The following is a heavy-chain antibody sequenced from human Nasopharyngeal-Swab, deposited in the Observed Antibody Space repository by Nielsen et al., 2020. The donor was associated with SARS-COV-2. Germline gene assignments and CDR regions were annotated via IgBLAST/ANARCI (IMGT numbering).Heavy chain of an antibody. Sequence: GGSLRLSCSASGFTFSSYAMHWVRQAPGKGLEYVSAISSNGGSTYYADSVKGRFTISRDNSKNTLYLQMNSLRAEDTAVYYCAKYPTLLPSYYYGMDVWGQGTTVTVSS. V-gene: IGHV3-64*04. CDR1: GFTFSSYA. CDR3: AKYPTLLPSYYYGMDV. D-gene: IGHD2-2*02. J-gene: IGHJ6*02. CDR2: ISSNGGST.